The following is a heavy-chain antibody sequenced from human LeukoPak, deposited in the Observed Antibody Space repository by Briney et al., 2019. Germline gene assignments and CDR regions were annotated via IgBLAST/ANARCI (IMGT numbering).Heavy chain of an antibody. CDR3: AKGLHYYDSTLFDY. CDR2: ISGSGGST. CDR1: GFTFSSYA. D-gene: IGHD3-22*01. V-gene: IGHV3-23*01. J-gene: IGHJ4*02. Sequence: GGSLRLSCAASGFTFSSYAMSWVRQAPGKGLEWVSAISGSGGSTYYADSVKGRFTISRDNSKNTLYLQMNSLRAEDTAVYYCAKGLHYYDSTLFDYWGQGTLVTVSP.